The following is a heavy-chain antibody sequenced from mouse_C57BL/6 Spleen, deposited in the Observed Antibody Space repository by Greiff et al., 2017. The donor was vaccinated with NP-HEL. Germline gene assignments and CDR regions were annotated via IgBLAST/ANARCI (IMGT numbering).Heavy chain of an antibody. CDR3: ARRFITTGVARSHAMDY. Sequence: VQLKESGGGLVKPGGSLKLSCAASGFTFSDYGMHWVRQAPEKGLEWVAYISSGSSTIYYADTVKGRFTISRDTAKNTLFLQMTSLRSEDTAMYYCARRFITTGVARSHAMDYWGQGTSVTVSS. J-gene: IGHJ4*01. CDR2: ISSGSSTI. CDR1: GFTFSDYG. D-gene: IGHD1-1*01. V-gene: IGHV5-17*01.